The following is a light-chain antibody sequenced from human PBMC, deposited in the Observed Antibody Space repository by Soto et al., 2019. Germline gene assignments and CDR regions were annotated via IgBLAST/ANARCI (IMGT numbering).Light chain of an antibody. Sequence: YELTQPPSVSVSPGQTASITCSGDKLGDKYACWYQQKPGQSPVLVIYQDSKRPSGIPERFSGSNSGNTATLTISGTQAMDEADYYCQAWDSSTAEFGGGTKLTVL. J-gene: IGLJ2*01. V-gene: IGLV3-1*01. CDR1: KLGDKY. CDR2: QDS. CDR3: QAWDSSTAE.